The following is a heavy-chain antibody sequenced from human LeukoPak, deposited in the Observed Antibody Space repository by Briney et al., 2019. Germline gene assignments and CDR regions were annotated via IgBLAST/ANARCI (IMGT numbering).Heavy chain of an antibody. V-gene: IGHV4-39*07. CDR2: IYHSGST. D-gene: IGHD3-10*01. CDR1: GGSSSSSSYY. CDR3: ARVGTMVRGVSDY. J-gene: IGHJ4*02. Sequence: SETLSLTCSVSGGSSSSSSYYWGWIRQPPGKGLEWIGSIYHSGSTYYNPSLKSRVTISVDTPKNQFSLKLSPVTAADTAVYYCARVGTMVRGVSDYWGKGTLVTVSS.